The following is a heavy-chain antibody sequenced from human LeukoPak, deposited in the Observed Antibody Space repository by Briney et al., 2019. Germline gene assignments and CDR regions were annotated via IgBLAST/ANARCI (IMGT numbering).Heavy chain of an antibody. CDR1: GYPFTSYG. J-gene: IGHJ4*02. CDR3: ARDRGTMVRGVMSD. D-gene: IGHD3-10*01. CDR2: ISAYNGNT. V-gene: IGHV1-18*04. Sequence: ASVKVSCKASGYPFTSYGISWVRQAPGQGLEWMGWISAYNGNTNYAQKLQGRVTMTTDTSTSTAYMELRSLRSDDTAVYYCARDRGTMVRGVMSDWGQGTLVTVSS.